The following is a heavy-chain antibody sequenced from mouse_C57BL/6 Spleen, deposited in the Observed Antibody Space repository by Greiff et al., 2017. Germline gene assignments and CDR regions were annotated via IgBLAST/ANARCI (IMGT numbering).Heavy chain of an antibody. CDR3: AREVLGHYFDD. CDR2: INPNNGGT. V-gene: IGHV1-22*01. CDR1: GYTFTDYN. D-gene: IGHD3-3*01. Sequence: VQLQQSGPELVKPGASVKMSCKASGYTFTDYNMHWVKQSHGKSLEWIGYINPNNGGTSYNQKFKGKATLTVNKSSRTAYMELRSLTSEDSAVYYCAREVLGHYFDDWGQGTTLTVSS. J-gene: IGHJ2*01.